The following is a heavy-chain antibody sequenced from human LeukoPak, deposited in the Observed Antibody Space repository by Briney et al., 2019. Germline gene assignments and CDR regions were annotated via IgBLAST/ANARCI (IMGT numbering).Heavy chain of an antibody. J-gene: IGHJ4*02. Sequence: SETLSLTCAVYGGSFSGYYWSWIRQPPGKGLEWIGEINHSGSTNYYPSLKSRVTISVDTSKNQFSLKLSSVTAADTAVYYCARSREWLRFFDYWGQGTLVTVSS. D-gene: IGHD5-12*01. V-gene: IGHV4-34*01. CDR2: INHSGST. CDR1: GGSFSGYY. CDR3: ARSREWLRFFDY.